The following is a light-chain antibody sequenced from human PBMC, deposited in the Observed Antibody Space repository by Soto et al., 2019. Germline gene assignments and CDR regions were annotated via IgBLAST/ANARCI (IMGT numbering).Light chain of an antibody. CDR2: AAS. CDR3: PQLNSFPLT. J-gene: IGKJ4*01. Sequence: IQLTQSPSSLSASVGDRVTITCRASQGISSYLAWYHQIPGKAPKLLIYAASTLESGVPSRFSGSGSGTDFTLTISSLQPEDFATYYCPQLNSFPLTFGGGNKV. CDR1: QGISSY. V-gene: IGKV1-9*01.